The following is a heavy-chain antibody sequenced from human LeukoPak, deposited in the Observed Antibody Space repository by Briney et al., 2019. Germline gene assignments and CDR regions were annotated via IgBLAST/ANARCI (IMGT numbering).Heavy chain of an antibody. D-gene: IGHD2/OR15-2a*01. CDR3: ARTFLGQYYFDY. Sequence: ASVKVSCKASGSTFTAYYIHWVRQAPGQGHEWLGGINPDSGGTHSEQRFQGRVTMSRDTSISTAYMELRSLISDDTAVYFCARTFLGQYYFDYWGRGTLVTVP. J-gene: IGHJ4*02. V-gene: IGHV1-2*02. CDR2: INPDSGGT. CDR1: GSTFTAYY.